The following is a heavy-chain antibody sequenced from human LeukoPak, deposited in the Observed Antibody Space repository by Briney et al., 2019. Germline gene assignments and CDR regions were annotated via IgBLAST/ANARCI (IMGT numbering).Heavy chain of an antibody. CDR1: GFTFSSYA. V-gene: IGHV3-30-3*01. J-gene: IGHJ3*02. Sequence: PGRSLRLSCAASGFTFSSYAMHWVRQAPGKGLEWVAVISDDGSNKYYADSVKGRFTISRDNSKNTLYLQMNSLRAEDTAVYYCAREGRYCSSTSCYSLYAFDIWGQGTMVTVSS. CDR3: AREGRYCSSTSCYSLYAFDI. D-gene: IGHD2-2*01. CDR2: ISDDGSNK.